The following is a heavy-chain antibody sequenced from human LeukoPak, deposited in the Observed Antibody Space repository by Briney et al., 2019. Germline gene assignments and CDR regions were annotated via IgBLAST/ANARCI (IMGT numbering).Heavy chain of an antibody. D-gene: IGHD3-10*01. CDR3: ARIYYFGDDNWRYFDN. J-gene: IGHJ4*02. CDR1: GFTFNSYW. Sequence: GGSLRLSCAASGFTFNSYWMSWVRQAPGKGLEWVANIDPDGSEKQYGDSVKGRFTTSRDNAKNSLYLQMNSLRAEDTAIYYCARIYYFGDDNWRYFDNWGQGTLVTVSS. CDR2: IDPDGSEK. V-gene: IGHV3-7*01.